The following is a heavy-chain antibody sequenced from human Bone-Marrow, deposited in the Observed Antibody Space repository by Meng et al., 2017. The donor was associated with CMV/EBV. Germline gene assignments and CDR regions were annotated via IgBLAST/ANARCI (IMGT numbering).Heavy chain of an antibody. CDR2: IIPNSGGT. CDR3: ASHGWVSS. D-gene: IGHD5/OR15-5a*01. CDR1: GGTVNIYV. V-gene: IGHV1-2*02. Sequence: ASVKVSCKASGGTVNIYVITWVRQAPGQGHEWMGGIIPNSGGTNYAQRFQGRVTMTRDTSISTAYMELSRLRSDDTAVYYCASHGWVSSWGQGTLVTVSS. J-gene: IGHJ5*02.